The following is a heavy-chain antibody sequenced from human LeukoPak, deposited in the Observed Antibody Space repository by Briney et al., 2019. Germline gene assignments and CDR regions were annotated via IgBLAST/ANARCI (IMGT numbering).Heavy chain of an antibody. D-gene: IGHD5-18*01. V-gene: IGHV1-3*01. CDR1: GYTFTSYA. CDR3: ARARIQLPSGGFDP. CDR2: INAGNGNT. Sequence: ASVKVSCKASGYTFTSYAMHWVRQAPGQRPEWMGWINAGNGNTKYSQKFQGRVTITRDTSASTAYMELSSLRSEDTAVYYCARARIQLPSGGFDPWGQGTLVTVSS. J-gene: IGHJ5*02.